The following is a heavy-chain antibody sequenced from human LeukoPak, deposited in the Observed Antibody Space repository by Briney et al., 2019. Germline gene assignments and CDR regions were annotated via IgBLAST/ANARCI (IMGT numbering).Heavy chain of an antibody. D-gene: IGHD2-2*01. CDR3: ARLGIVVVPAAIEDGAFDI. Sequence: PSETLSLTCTVSGGSISSSSYYWGWIRQPPGKGLEWIGSIYYSGSTYYNPSLKSRVTISVDTSKNQFSLKLSSVTAADTAVYYCARLGIVVVPAAIEDGAFDIWGQGTMVTVSS. J-gene: IGHJ3*02. CDR2: IYYSGST. CDR1: GGSISSSSYY. V-gene: IGHV4-39*01.